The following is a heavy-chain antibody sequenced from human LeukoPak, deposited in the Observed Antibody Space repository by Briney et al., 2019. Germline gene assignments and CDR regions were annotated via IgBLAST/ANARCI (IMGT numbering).Heavy chain of an antibody. CDR2: IYYSGST. D-gene: IGHD2-21*02. Sequence: SETLSLTCTVSGGSISSSSYYWGWIRQPPGKGLEWIGSIYYSGSTYYNPSLKSRVTISVDTSKNQFSLKLSSVTAADTAVYYCAREYCGSDCYQFDYWGQGTLVTVPS. V-gene: IGHV4-39*07. CDR1: GGSISSSSYY. CDR3: AREYCGSDCYQFDY. J-gene: IGHJ4*02.